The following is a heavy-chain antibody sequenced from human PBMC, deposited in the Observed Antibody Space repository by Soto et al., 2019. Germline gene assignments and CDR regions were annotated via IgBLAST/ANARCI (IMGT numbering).Heavy chain of an antibody. CDR1: GFTFGDYA. CDR2: IRSKAYGGTT. Sequence: GGSLRLSCTASGFTFGDYAMSWFRQAPGKGLEWVGFIRSKAYGGTTEYAASVKGRFTISRDDSKSIAYLQMNSLKTEDTAVYYCARGDYYDRWGPFSDAFDVRGQGTMVTVSS. D-gene: IGHD3-22*01. J-gene: IGHJ3*01. CDR3: ARGDYYDRWGPFSDAFDV. V-gene: IGHV3-49*03.